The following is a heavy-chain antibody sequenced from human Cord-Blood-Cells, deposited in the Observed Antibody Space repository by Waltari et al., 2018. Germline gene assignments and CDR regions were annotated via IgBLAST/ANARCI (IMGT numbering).Heavy chain of an antibody. D-gene: IGHD6-13*01. CDR3: ARGPLATEIYSSFDY. CDR2: INPSGGST. J-gene: IGHJ4*02. CDR1: GYTFTSYY. V-gene: IGHV1-46*01. Sequence: QVQLVQSGAEVKKPGASVKVSCKASGYTFTSYYMHCVRQAPGQGLEWMGIINPSGGSTSYAQKFQGRVTMTRETSTSTVYMELSSLRSEDTAVYYCARGPLATEIYSSFDYWGQGTLVTVSS.